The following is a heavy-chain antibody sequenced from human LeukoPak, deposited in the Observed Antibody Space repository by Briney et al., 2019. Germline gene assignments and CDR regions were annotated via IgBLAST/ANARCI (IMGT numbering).Heavy chain of an antibody. D-gene: IGHD2-2*01. CDR2: ISAYNGNT. V-gene: IGHV1-18*01. CDR3: ARDRYCSSTSCYFWSGYFYYYYGMGV. J-gene: IGHJ6*02. CDR1: GYTFTSYG. Sequence: ASVKVSCKASGYTFTSYGISWVRQAPGQGLEWMGWISAYNGNTNYAQKLQGRVTMTTDTSTSTAYMELRSLRSDDTAVYYCARDRYCSSTSCYFWSGYFYYYYGMGVWGQGTTVTVSS.